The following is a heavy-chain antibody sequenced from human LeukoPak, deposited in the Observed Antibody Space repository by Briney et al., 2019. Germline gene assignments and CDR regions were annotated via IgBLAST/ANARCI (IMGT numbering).Heavy chain of an antibody. CDR2: INPNDGDT. J-gene: IGHJ4*02. Sequence: SVKVSCKPSGYTLTDYYMHWVPQAPGQGFELLGWINPNDGDTNYAQKFQGRVTMTRDTSISTAHMEVSRLRSDDTAVYYCARANFLYCSSSTCLFDYWGQGTLVTVSS. CDR3: ARANFLYCSSSTCLFDY. CDR1: GYTLTDYY. D-gene: IGHD2-2*01. V-gene: IGHV1-2*02.